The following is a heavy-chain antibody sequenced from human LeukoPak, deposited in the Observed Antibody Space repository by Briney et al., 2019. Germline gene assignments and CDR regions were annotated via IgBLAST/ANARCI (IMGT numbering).Heavy chain of an antibody. Sequence: HSGEPLTLSCAPSGFPLSSLLKRYARPAPGEGLEGGANIKQEGSEKHSVASEKGHHTISSDNAKNSLYLQINSLRAEDTAVYYCARDQPYYYDSSGYFDYGGRGALVTVS. D-gene: IGHD3-22*01. J-gene: IGHJ4*02. V-gene: IGHV3-7*01. CDR1: GFPLSSLL. CDR2: IKQEGSEK. CDR3: ARDQPYYYDSSGYFDY.